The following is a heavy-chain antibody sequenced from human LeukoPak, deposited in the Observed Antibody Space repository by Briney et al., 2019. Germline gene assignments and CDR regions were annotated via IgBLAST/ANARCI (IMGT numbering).Heavy chain of an antibody. J-gene: IGHJ6*02. V-gene: IGHV4-59*01. CDR2: IYHTGST. CDR1: GASISGYY. Sequence: PSETLSLTCTVSGASISGYYWSWIRQPPGKGLEWIGYIYHTGSTNYSPSLKSRVTLSLDTSRKRFSLKLSSVTAADTAVYYCARIMNYGAYLYYGLDVWGQGTTVTVSS. CDR3: ARIMNYGAYLYYGLDV. D-gene: IGHD4-17*01.